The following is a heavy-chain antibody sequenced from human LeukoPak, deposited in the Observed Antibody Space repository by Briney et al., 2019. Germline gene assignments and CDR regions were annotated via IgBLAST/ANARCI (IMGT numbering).Heavy chain of an antibody. Sequence: PGGSLRLSCAVSGFTFSSYAMSWVRQAPGKGLEWVSAISGSGGSTYYADSVKSRFTISRDNSKNTLYPQMNSLRAEDTAVYYCATSTRFPTTYMDVWGKGTTVTVSS. J-gene: IGHJ6*03. CDR1: GFTFSSYA. V-gene: IGHV3-23*01. CDR3: ATSTRFPTTYMDV. D-gene: IGHD1-1*01. CDR2: ISGSGGST.